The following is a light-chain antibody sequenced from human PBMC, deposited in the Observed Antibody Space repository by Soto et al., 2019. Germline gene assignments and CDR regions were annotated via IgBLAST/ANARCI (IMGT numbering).Light chain of an antibody. Sequence: ETVMTQSPATLSVSPGDRVTLSCRASQTVQTNLAWFQQKPGQAPKLLIYGASTRDTGVPARFTGSGSGTEFTLTISSLQSEDFAVYFCQQYNNWPPWTFGQGTKVEI. V-gene: IGKV3-15*01. CDR3: QQYNNWPPWT. CDR1: QTVQTN. CDR2: GAS. J-gene: IGKJ1*01.